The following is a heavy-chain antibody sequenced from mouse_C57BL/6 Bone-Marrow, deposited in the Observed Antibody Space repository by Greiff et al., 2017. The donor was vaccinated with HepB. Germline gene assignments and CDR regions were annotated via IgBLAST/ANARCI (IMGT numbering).Heavy chain of an antibody. CDR1: GFTFSDYY. Sequence: EVQLVESEGGLVQPGSSMKLSCTASGFTFSDYYMAWVRQVPEKGLEWVANINYDGSSTYYLDSLKNRFIISRDNAKNILYLQMSSLKSEDTATYYCARLRRYYAMDYWGQGTSVTVSS. V-gene: IGHV5-16*01. CDR3: ARLRRYYAMDY. CDR2: INYDGSST. J-gene: IGHJ4*01. D-gene: IGHD2-12*01.